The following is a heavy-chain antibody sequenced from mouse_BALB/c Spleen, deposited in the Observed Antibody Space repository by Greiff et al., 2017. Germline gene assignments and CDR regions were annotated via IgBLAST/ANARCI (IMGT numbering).Heavy chain of an antibody. CDR2: IDPANGNT. CDR1: GFNIKDTY. V-gene: IGHV14-3*02. J-gene: IGHJ4*01. D-gene: IGHD2-4*01. Sequence: EVKLQESGAELVKPGASVKLSCTASGFNIKDTYMHWVKQRPEQGLEWIGRIDPANGNTKYDPKFQGKATITADTSSNTAYLQLSSLTSEDTAVYYCAKGGYYDYYYAMDYWGQGTSVTVSS. CDR3: AKGGYYDYYYAMDY.